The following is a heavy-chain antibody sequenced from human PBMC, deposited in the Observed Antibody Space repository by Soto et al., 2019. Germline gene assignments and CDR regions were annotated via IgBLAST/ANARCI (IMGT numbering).Heavy chain of an antibody. CDR2: INPNSGGT. CDR3: AYTKLQYDAFDI. V-gene: IGHV1-2*04. CDR1: GHTFTGYY. D-gene: IGHD2-2*02. Sequence: GASVKVSSKASGHTFTGYYMHWMRHPPGQGLEWMGWINPNSGGTNYAQKFQGWVTMTRDTSISTDYMELSRLRSDDTAVYYCAYTKLQYDAFDIWGQGTMVTV. J-gene: IGHJ3*02.